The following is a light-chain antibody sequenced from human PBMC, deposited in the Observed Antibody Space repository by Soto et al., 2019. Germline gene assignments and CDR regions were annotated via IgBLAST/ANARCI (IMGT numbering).Light chain of an antibody. Sequence: QSVLTQPPSVSAAPGQKVTISCSGSSSIIGSNYVSWYQQLPGTAPKVLIFENNKRPSGIPDRFSGSQSGTSATLGITGLQTGDEAHYYCGTWDSSLSVWVFGGGTQLTVL. V-gene: IGLV1-51*01. CDR1: SSIIGSNY. J-gene: IGLJ3*02. CDR2: ENN. CDR3: GTWDSSLSVWV.